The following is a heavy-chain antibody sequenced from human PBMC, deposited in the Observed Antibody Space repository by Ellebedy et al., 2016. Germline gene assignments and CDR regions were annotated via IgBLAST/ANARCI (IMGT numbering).Heavy chain of an antibody. CDR3: RQGHYADY. CDR1: GLTFSNFF. J-gene: IGHJ4*02. CDR2: ISANGDKR. Sequence: GGSLRLXXAASGLTFSNFFMSWVRQAPGKGLEWVATISANGDKRDLADSVQGRFTISRDNFRNTLHLQMSNLRGEDTAVYYCRQGHYADYWGQGTLVTVSS. V-gene: IGHV3-23*01.